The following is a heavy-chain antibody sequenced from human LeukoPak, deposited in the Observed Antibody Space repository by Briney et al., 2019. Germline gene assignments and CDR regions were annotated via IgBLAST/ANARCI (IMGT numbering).Heavy chain of an antibody. CDR2: INHSGST. D-gene: IGHD2-2*02. CDR1: GGSFSGYY. V-gene: IGHV4-34*01. Sequence: SETLSLTCAVYGGSFSGYYWSWIRQPPGKGLEWIGEINHSGSTNYNPSLKSRVTISVDTSKNQFSLKLSSVTAADTAVYYCARVEDVDTENDYWGQGTLVTVSS. J-gene: IGHJ4*02. CDR3: ARVEDVDTENDY.